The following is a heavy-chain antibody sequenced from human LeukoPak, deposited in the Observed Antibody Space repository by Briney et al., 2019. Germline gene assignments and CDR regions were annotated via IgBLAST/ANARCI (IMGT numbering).Heavy chain of an antibody. CDR2: INPNSGGT. D-gene: IGHD2-15*01. V-gene: IGHV1-2*04. J-gene: IGHJ6*02. Sequence: ASVKVSCKASGYTFTSYYMHWVRQAPGQGLEWMGWINPNSGGTNYAQKFQGWVTVTRDTSISTAYMELSRLRSDDTAVYYCARGGVVVAATPEGYYYYGMDVWGQGTTVTVSS. CDR1: GYTFTSYY. CDR3: ARGGVVVAATPEGYYYYGMDV.